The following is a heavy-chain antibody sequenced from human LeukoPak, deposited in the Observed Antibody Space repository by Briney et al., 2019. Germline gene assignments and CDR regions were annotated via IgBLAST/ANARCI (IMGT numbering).Heavy chain of an antibody. CDR1: GYTFTSYG. CDR2: ISAYNGNT. CDR3: SRDGRKAAAANWFDP. V-gene: IGHV1-18*01. J-gene: IGHJ5*02. Sequence: ASVKVSCKAPGYTFTSYGISWVRQAPGPALEGMGWISAYNGNTNYAQTPQGRVTMTTDTSTSTAYTELRSLRSDYRAGYYFSRDGRKAAAANWFDPWGQATLVTVSS. D-gene: IGHD6-13*01.